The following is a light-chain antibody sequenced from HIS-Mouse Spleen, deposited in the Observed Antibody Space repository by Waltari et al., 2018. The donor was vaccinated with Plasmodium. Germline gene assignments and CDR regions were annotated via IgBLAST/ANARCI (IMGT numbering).Light chain of an antibody. J-gene: IGLJ2*01. CDR2: EGS. CDR1: SSDVGGYNY. CDR3: SSYAGSNNLV. Sequence: QSALTQPPSASGSPGQSVTISCTGTSSDVGGYNYVSWYQQHPGKAPKLVIYEGSKRPSGVPDRFSGSKSGNTASLTVSGLQAEDEADYYCSSYAGSNNLVFGGGTKLTVL. V-gene: IGLV2-8*01.